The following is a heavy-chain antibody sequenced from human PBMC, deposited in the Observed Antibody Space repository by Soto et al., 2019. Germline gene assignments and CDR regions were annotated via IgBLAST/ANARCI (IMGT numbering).Heavy chain of an antibody. Sequence: GASVKVSCKASGGTFSSYAISWVRQAPGQGLEWMGGIIPIFGTANYAQKFQGRVTITADESTSTAYMELSSLRSEDTAVYYCARSSGYDSYYYYGMDVWGQGTMVTVSS. V-gene: IGHV1-69*13. CDR2: IIPIFGTA. D-gene: IGHD5-12*01. CDR3: ARSSGYDSYYYYGMDV. CDR1: GGTFSSYA. J-gene: IGHJ6*02.